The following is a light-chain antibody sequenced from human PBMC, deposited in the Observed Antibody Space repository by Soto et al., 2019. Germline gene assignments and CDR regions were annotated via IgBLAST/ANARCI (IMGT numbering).Light chain of an antibody. V-gene: IGLV4-69*01. J-gene: IGLJ2*01. Sequence: QPVLTQSPSASASLGASVKLTCTLSSGHSNYAIAWHQQQSEKGPRYLMKLNSDGSHSKGDGIHDRFSGSSSGAERYLTISSLQSEDEADYYCQTWGSGIVVFGGGTKLTVL. CDR3: QTWGSGIVV. CDR1: SGHSNYA. CDR2: LNSDGSH.